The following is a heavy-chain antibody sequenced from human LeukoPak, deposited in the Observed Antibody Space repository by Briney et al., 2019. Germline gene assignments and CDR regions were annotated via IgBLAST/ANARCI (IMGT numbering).Heavy chain of an antibody. CDR1: GGSISSYY. Sequence: SETLSLTCTVSGGSISSYYWSWIRQPPGKGLEWIGYIYYSGSTNYNPSLKSRVTISVDTSKNQFSLKLTSVTAADTAVYYCARFCDYYDSSGYYYGFDPWGQGTLVTVSS. V-gene: IGHV4-59*01. D-gene: IGHD3-22*01. J-gene: IGHJ5*02. CDR3: ARFCDYYDSSGYYYGFDP. CDR2: IYYSGST.